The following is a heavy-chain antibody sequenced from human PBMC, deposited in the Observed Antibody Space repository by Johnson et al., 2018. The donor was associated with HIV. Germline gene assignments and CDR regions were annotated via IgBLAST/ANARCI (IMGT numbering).Heavy chain of an antibody. CDR3: ARGSRYTHDNDDVYLLQAFDI. CDR1: GFTFSRYW. CDR2: IHSDGSST. V-gene: IGHV3-74*02. J-gene: IGHJ3*02. D-gene: IGHD3-16*01. Sequence: VQLVESGGGLIQPGGSLRLSCAASGFTFSRYWMHWVRQAPGKGLVWVSRIHSDGSSTNYADSVKGRFTISRDNAKHTLYLQMNSLRADDTAVYYCARGSRYTHDNDDVYLLQAFDIWGQGTMVTVSS.